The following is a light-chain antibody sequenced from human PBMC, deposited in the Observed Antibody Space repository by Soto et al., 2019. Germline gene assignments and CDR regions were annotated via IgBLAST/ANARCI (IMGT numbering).Light chain of an antibody. CDR3: CSYVGASTYV. CDR2: EDT. CDR1: TSFVGTYNF. J-gene: IGLJ1*01. V-gene: IGLV2-23*01. Sequence: QSALTQPASVSGSAGQSITISCTGTTSFVGTYNFVSWYQQHPGKAPRVLIYEDTKRPSGVSNRFSGSTSGSTASLTISGLQTEDEADYYCCSYVGASTYVFGTGTKVTVL.